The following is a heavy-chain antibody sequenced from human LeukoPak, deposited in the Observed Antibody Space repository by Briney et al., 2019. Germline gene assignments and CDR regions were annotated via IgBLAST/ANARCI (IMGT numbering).Heavy chain of an antibody. CDR3: ARLKYCTNGVCYAGFDC. V-gene: IGHV1-3*01. J-gene: IGHJ4*02. Sequence: ASVKVSCKASGYTFTSYAMHWVRQAPGQRLEWMGWINAGNGNTKYSQKFQGRVTITRDTSADTAYMELSSLRSEDTAVYYCARLKYCTNGVCYAGFDCWGQGTLVTVSS. CDR2: INAGNGNT. D-gene: IGHD2-8*01. CDR1: GYTFTSYA.